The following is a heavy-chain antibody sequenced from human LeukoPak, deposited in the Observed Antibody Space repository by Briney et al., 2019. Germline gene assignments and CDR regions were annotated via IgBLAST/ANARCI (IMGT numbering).Heavy chain of an antibody. D-gene: IGHD1-26*01. V-gene: IGHV1-46*01. CDR3: ARDNSVGDVAWWFDP. Sequence: ASVKVSCKASGYSFTSHYMHWVRQAPGQGLEWLGLVNPSGSSTLYAQKFQGRVTMTRDMSTTTDYMELSSLRSEDTAVYYCARDNSVGDVAWWFDPWGQGTLVTVSS. CDR1: GYSFTSHY. J-gene: IGHJ5*02. CDR2: VNPSGSST.